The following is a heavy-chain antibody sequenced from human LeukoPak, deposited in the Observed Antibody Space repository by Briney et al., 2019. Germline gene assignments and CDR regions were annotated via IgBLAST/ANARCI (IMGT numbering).Heavy chain of an antibody. V-gene: IGHV5-51*01. CDR2: IYPGDSRT. CDR3: ACREFTSTWSHP. Sequence: GEALKISCKGLGYSFTSYWIGWVRQMPGKGMEWMGVIYPGDSRTRDNPSFQGQVTISVDKSINTAYLQWVSLKASDTAMYYCACREFTSTWSHPWGQGTLVTVSS. CDR1: GYSFTSYW. J-gene: IGHJ5*02. D-gene: IGHD2-2*01.